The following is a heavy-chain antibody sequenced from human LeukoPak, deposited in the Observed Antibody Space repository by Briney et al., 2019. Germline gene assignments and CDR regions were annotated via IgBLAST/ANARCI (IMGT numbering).Heavy chain of an antibody. CDR1: GGSTSSGDYY. D-gene: IGHD3-10*01. Sequence: PSETLSLTCTVSGGSTSSGDYYWSWIRQHPGKGLEWIGYIYYSGSTYYNPSLKSRVTISVDTSKNQFSLKLSSVTAADTAVYYCARVRYGSGEFDYWGQGTLVTVSS. J-gene: IGHJ4*02. CDR3: ARVRYGSGEFDY. CDR2: IYYSGST. V-gene: IGHV4-31*03.